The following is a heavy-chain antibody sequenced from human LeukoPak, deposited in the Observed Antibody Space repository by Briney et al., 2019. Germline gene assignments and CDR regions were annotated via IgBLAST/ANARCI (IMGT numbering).Heavy chain of an antibody. CDR3: VKAGVETWIQSGGLFDC. Sequence: GGSLRLSCAGSGFTFRDYTMHWVRQGPGKGLEWVAVISWDGGSTYYVDSVKGRFTISRDNRKNSLYLQMNSLRREDTALYHFVKAGVETWIQSGGLFDCWGQGTLVTVSS. V-gene: IGHV3-43*01. J-gene: IGHJ4*02. CDR2: ISWDGGST. CDR1: GFTFRDYT. D-gene: IGHD2-21*02.